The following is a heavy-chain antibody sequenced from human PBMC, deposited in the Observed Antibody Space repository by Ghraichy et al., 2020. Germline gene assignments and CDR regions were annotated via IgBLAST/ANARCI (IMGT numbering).Heavy chain of an antibody. CDR2: LSHDGSNK. V-gene: IGHV3-30*18. CDR1: GFTFSSYG. J-gene: IGHJ2*01. CDR3: AKESVALAAARPPYWYFNL. Sequence: LSLTCAASGFTFSSYGMHWVRQAPGKGLEWVALLSHDGSNKNYADSVKGRFTISRDNSKHTLYLPMNSLRAEDTALYYCAKESVALAAARPPYWYFNLWGRGT. D-gene: IGHD6-6*01.